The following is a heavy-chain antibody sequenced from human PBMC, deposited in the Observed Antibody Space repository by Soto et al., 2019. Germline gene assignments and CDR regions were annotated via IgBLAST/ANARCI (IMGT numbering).Heavy chain of an antibody. Sequence: GGSLRLSCAASGFTFSSYSINWVRQAPGKGLEWISYISGSSSTIYYADSVKGRFTVSRDNAKNSLFLQMNSLREGDTAVYYCATGYSYGFHYWGQGTLVTVSS. CDR3: ATGYSYGFHY. D-gene: IGHD5-18*01. CDR1: GFTFSSYS. CDR2: ISGSSSTI. V-gene: IGHV3-48*02. J-gene: IGHJ4*02.